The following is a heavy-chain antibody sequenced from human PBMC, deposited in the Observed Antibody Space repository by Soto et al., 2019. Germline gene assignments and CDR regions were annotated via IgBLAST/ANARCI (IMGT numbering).Heavy chain of an antibody. CDR3: ARGDRGVRGVHYYYYYYMDV. V-gene: IGHV4-34*01. Sequence: QVQLQQWGAGLLKPSETLSLTCAVYGGSFSGYYWSWIRQPPGKGLEWLGEINHSGSTNYNPSLKRRVTISVAPSKTQFSLKLSSVTAADTAVYYCARGDRGVRGVHYYYYYYMDVWGKGTTVTVSS. CDR2: INHSGST. J-gene: IGHJ6*03. CDR1: GGSFSGYY. D-gene: IGHD3-10*01.